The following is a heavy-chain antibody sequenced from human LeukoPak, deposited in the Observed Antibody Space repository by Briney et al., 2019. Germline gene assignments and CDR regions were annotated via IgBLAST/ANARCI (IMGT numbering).Heavy chain of an antibody. J-gene: IGHJ5*02. Sequence: SETLSLTCAVYGGSFSGYYWSWIRQPPGKGLEWIGEINHSGSTNYNPSLKSRVTISVDTSKNQFSLKLSSVTAADTAVYYCVRESSFVAVSGRGGWFDPWSQGTLVTVSS. CDR3: VRESSFVAVSGRGGWFDP. CDR1: GGSFSGYY. CDR2: INHSGST. V-gene: IGHV4-34*01. D-gene: IGHD3-16*01.